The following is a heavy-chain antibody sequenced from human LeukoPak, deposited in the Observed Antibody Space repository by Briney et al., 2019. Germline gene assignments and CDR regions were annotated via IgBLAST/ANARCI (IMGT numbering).Heavy chain of an antibody. CDR2: INPNSGGT. V-gene: IGHV1-2*02. CDR3: ARKRFYFDY. Sequence: ASVKVSCKASGYTFTGYYMHWVRQAPGQGLEWMGWINPNSGGTNYAQKFQGRVTMTRDTSISTAYMELSSLRSEDTAVYYRARKRFYFDYWGQGTLVTVSS. CDR1: GYTFTGYY. J-gene: IGHJ4*02.